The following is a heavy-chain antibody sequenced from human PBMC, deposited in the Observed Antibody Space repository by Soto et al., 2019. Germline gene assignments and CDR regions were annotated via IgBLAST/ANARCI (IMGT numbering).Heavy chain of an antibody. CDR1: GGTFSSYA. CDR2: SIPIFGTA. J-gene: IGHJ6*02. V-gene: IGHV1-69*01. Sequence: QVQLVQSGAEVKKPGSSVKVSCKASGGTFSSYAISWVRQAPGQGLEWMGGSIPIFGTANYAQKFQGRVTITADESTSTAYMELSRLRSEDTAVYYCARDGADCTNGVCYTEAHYYYYGMDVWGQGTTVTVSS. CDR3: ARDGADCTNGVCYTEAHYYYYGMDV. D-gene: IGHD2-8*01.